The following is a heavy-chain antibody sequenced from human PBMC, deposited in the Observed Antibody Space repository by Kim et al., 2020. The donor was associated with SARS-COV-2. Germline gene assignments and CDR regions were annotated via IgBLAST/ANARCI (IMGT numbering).Heavy chain of an antibody. CDR2: ISDISFGAKS. CDR1: GFDFERYS. V-gene: IGHV3-49*02. Sequence: GWSLRLSCIASGFDFERYSVTWVRLAPGKGLEWVGLISDISFGAKSEDAGTVQGRVTISRDDSRSVAYLQMASLKIEDTGEYFCSGGNGSTWPSFDFWGLGTLVTVSS. D-gene: IGHD6-13*01. CDR3: SGGNGSTWPSFDF. J-gene: IGHJ4*02.